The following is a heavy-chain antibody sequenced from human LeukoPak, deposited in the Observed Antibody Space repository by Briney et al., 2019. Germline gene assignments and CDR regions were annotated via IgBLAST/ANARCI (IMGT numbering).Heavy chain of an antibody. J-gene: IGHJ4*02. CDR1: GGSFSGYY. CDR3: AKQLGYCSDGSCYFPY. CDR2: INHSGST. D-gene: IGHD2-15*01. V-gene: IGHV4-34*01. Sequence: PSETLSLTCAVYGGSFSGYYWSWIRQPPGKGLEWIGEINHSGSTNYNPSLKSRVTISVDTSKNQFSLKLSSVTAADTAVYYCAKQLGYCSDGSCYFPYWGQGTLVTVSS.